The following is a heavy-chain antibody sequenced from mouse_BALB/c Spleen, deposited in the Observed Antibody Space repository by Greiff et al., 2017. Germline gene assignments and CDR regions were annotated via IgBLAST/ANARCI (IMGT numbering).Heavy chain of an antibody. CDR2: ISYSGST. Sequence: EVQLQQSGPGLVKPSQSLSLTCTVTGYSITSDYAWNWIRQFPGNKLEWMGYISYSGSTSYNPSLKSRISITRDTSKNQFFLQLNSVTTEDTATYYCARWGGNYGIYAMDYWGQGTSVTVSS. V-gene: IGHV3-2*02. J-gene: IGHJ4*01. CDR1: GYSITSDYA. CDR3: ARWGGNYGIYAMDY. D-gene: IGHD2-1*01.